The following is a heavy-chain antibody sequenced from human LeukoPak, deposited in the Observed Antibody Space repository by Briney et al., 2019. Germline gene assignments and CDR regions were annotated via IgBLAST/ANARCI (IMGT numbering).Heavy chain of an antibody. CDR3: ARGSPYAWELQQS. J-gene: IGHJ5*02. CDR1: DASLSGLR. Sequence: PSETLFLTCGVFDASLSGLRWSWIRQPPGKGLEWIGEMDHTGATTYNSSLKSRLTMSVDTSKSHFSLQLSSVTAADTGVYYCARGSPYAWELQQSWGQGTLVTVSS. D-gene: IGHD1-26*01. CDR2: MDHTGAT. V-gene: IGHV4-34*01.